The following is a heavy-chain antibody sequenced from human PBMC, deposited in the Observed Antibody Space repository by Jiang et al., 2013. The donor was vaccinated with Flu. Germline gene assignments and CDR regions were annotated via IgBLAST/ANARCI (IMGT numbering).Heavy chain of an antibody. J-gene: IGHJ6*03. CDR3: ARETTGYSYGCMDV. V-gene: IGHV1-69*06. D-gene: IGHD5-18*01. CDR2: IMPIFGTT. Sequence: EVKKPGSSGKVSCKASGDSFSSYAINWVRQAPGQGLEWMGRIMPIFGTTNYAQKFQGRVTITADKSTSTVYMELTSLTSGDTAIYYCARETTGYSYGCMDVWGKGTTVIVSS. CDR1: GDSFSSYA.